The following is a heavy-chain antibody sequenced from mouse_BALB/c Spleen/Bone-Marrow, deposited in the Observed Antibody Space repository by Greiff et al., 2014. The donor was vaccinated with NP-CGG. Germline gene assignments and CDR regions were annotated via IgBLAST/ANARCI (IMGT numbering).Heavy chain of an antibody. Sequence: EVQLVESGGGLVQPGGSLKLSCAASGFTFSGYGMSWVRQTPDKGLELVATISGSGSSTYYPDNVKGRFTISRDNARNTLYLQXXXLKXEDTAMYYCARGRDWFDYWGQGTTLTVSS. J-gene: IGHJ2*01. CDR3: ARGRDWFDY. CDR2: ISGSGSST. V-gene: IGHV5-6-3*01. CDR1: GFTFSGYG. D-gene: IGHD3-3*01.